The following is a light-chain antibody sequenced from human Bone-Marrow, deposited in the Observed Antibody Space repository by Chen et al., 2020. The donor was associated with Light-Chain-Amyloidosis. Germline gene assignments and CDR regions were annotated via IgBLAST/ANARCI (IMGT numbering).Light chain of an antibody. J-gene: IGLJ2*01. CDR3: AAWEDSLNGHVV. CDR1: SSNIGRNT. V-gene: IGLV1-44*01. CDR2: DND. Sequence: QSVLTQPPSASGTPGQRVTISCSGSSSNIGRNTVNWYQQLPGTAPKLLIHDNDQRPSGVPDRFSGSKYGTSASLAISGLQSEDEADYYCAAWEDSLNGHVVFGGGTRLTVL.